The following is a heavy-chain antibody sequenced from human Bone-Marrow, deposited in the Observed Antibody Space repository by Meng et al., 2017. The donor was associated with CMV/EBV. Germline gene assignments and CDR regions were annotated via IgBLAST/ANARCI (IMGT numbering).Heavy chain of an antibody. V-gene: IGHV3-7*01. CDR3: ATERLWGATALDY. CDR1: GFTFSSFW. D-gene: IGHD1-26*01. J-gene: IGHJ4*02. CDR2: IKEDGSDK. Sequence: GGSLRLSCAASGFTFSSFWMSWVRQAPGKGLEWVANIKEDGSDKNYVDSVKGRFTISRDNAKNSLHLQMNSLRGEDTAVYYCATERLWGATALDYWGQGNLVTFSS.